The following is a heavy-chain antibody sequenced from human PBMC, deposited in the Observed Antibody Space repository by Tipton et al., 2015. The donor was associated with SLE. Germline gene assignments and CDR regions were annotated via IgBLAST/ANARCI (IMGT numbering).Heavy chain of an antibody. CDR1: GYSIGSGYY. Sequence: TLSLTCDVSGYSIGSGYYWSWIRQPPGKGLEWIREVNYTGSTNYVPSLKSRVTISVDTSKNQFSLKLSSVTAADTAVYYCARVGFYFDYWGQGTLVTVSS. V-gene: IGHV4-34*01. D-gene: IGHD1-26*01. CDR2: VNYTGST. J-gene: IGHJ4*02. CDR3: ARVGFYFDY.